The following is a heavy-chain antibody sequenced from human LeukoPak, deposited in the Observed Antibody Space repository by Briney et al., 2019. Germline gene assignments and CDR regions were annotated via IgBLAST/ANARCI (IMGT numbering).Heavy chain of an antibody. J-gene: IGHJ6*03. CDR3: ARAVRYCSGGSCYSGARYMDV. CDR2: IYSGGST. Sequence: GGSLRLSCAASGFTVSSNYMSWVRQAPGKGLEGVSVIYSGGSTYYADSVKGRFTISRDNSKNTLYLQMNSLRAEDTAVYYCARAVRYCSGGSCYSGARYMDVWGKGTTVTVSS. D-gene: IGHD2-15*01. V-gene: IGHV3-53*01. CDR1: GFTVSSNY.